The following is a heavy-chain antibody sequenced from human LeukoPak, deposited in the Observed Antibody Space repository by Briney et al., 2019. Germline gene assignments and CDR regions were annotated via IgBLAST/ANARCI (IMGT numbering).Heavy chain of an antibody. V-gene: IGHV1-69*06. D-gene: IGHD3-9*01. J-gene: IGHJ4*02. CDR1: GGTFSSYA. CDR3: ARGDILTGYNPRRGILPDY. Sequence: GASVKVSCKASGGTFSSYAISWVRQAPGQGLEWMGGIIPIFGTANYAQKFQGRVTITADKSTSTAYMELSSLRSEDTAVYYCARGDILTGYNPRRGILPDYWGQGTLVTVSS. CDR2: IIPIFGTA.